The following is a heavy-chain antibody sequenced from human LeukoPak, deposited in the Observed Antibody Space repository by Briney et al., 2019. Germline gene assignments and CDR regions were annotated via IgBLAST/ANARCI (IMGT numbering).Heavy chain of an antibody. CDR2: INPDGSQT. Sequence: GGSLRLSCAASGFTFSSYWMNWVRQAPGKGLEWVTLINPDGSQTNYVDSVKGRLTISRDNAENSLYLQMNSLRAEDTAVYYCARDLGYGALDPWGQGTLVTVSS. CDR3: ARDLGYGALDP. CDR1: GFTFSSYW. J-gene: IGHJ5*02. D-gene: IGHD4-17*01. V-gene: IGHV3-7*01.